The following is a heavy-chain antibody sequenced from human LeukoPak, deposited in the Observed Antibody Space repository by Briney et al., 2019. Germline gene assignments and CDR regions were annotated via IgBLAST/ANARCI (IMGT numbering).Heavy chain of an antibody. D-gene: IGHD3-10*01. CDR3: AKDSDYYYGSGSHLDY. CDR2: IRYDGSNK. CDR1: GFTFSSYG. Sequence: GGSLRLSGAASGFTFSSYGMHWVRQAPGKGLEWVAFIRYDGSNKYYVDSVKGRFTISRDNSKNTLYLQMNSLRAEDTAVYYCAKDSDYYYGSGSHLDYWGQGTLVTVSS. V-gene: IGHV3-30*02. J-gene: IGHJ4*02.